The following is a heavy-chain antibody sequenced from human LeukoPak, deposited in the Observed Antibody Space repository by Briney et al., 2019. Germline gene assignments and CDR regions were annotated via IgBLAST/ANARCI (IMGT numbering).Heavy chain of an antibody. J-gene: IGHJ4*02. V-gene: IGHV3-49*04. CDR1: GFTFGDYA. CDR3: TRYCTNGVCYGRFDY. D-gene: IGHD2-8*01. CDR2: IRSKAYGGTT. Sequence: PGGSVRLSCRASGFTFGDYAMSWVRQAPGKGLEWVGFIRSKAYGGTTEYAASVKGRFTISRDDSKSIAYLQMNSLKTEDTAVYYCTRYCTNGVCYGRFDYWGQGTLVTVSS.